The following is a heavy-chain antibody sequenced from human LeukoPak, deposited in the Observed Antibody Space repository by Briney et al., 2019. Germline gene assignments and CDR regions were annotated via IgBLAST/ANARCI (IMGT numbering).Heavy chain of an antibody. V-gene: IGHV1-2*02. J-gene: IGHJ5*02. CDR3: ARDTGDGYDNWFDP. D-gene: IGHD3-22*01. CDR2: INPSNGGT. Sequence: ASVKVSCKTSGYSFTGYILYWVRQAPGQGLEWMGWINPSNGGTKIAHKFQGRVTMTRDTSITTVYMELSSLLYDDTAVYYCARDTGDGYDNWFDPWGQGTLVTVSS. CDR1: GYSFTGYI.